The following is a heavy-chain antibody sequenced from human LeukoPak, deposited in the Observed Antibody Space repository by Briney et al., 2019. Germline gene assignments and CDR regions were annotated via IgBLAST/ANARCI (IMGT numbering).Heavy chain of an antibody. CDR1: GFTFSSYG. J-gene: IGHJ4*02. D-gene: IGHD6-13*01. Sequence: GGSLRLSCAASGFTFSSYGMHWVRQAPGKGLEWVAVIWYDGSNKYYADSVKGRFSISRDNSRNTLYLQMNSLRAEDTAVYYCAKDAAGPEYWGQGTLVTVSS. CDR3: AKDAAGPEY. CDR2: IWYDGSNK. V-gene: IGHV3-33*06.